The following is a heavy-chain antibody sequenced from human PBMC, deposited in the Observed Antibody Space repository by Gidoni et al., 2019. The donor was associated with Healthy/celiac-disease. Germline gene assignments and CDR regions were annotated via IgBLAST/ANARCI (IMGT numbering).Heavy chain of an antibody. CDR2: IKSKTDGGTT. CDR1: GFTFSNAW. D-gene: IGHD2-15*01. Sequence: EVQLVESGGGLVKPGGSLRLSCAASGFTFSNAWMSWVRQAPGKGLEWVGRIKSKTDGGTTDDAAPVKGRFTISRDDSKNTLYLQMNSLKTEDTAVFYCTTLLHCSGGSCYSDWGQGTLVTVSS. J-gene: IGHJ4*02. CDR3: TTLLHCSGGSCYSD. V-gene: IGHV3-15*01.